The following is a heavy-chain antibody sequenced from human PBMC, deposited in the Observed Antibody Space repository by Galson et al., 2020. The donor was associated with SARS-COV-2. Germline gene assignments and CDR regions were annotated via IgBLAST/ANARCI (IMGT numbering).Heavy chain of an antibody. D-gene: IGHD1-20*01. V-gene: IGHV1-18*04. CDR1: GYTFANYG. CDR2: ISVNSGNT. J-gene: IGHJ5*02. CDR3: ARDPHQYNNWVWFDP. Sequence: ASVKVSCKASGYTFANYGITWVRQAPGQRLEWMGWISVNSGNTDYAQKFQGRVTMTTDTSTSTAYMELRSLRSDDTAMYYCARDPHQYNNWVWFDPWGQGTLVTVSS.